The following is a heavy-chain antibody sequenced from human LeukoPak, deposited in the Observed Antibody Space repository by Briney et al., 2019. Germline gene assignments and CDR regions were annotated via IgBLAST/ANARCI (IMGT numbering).Heavy chain of an antibody. J-gene: IGHJ4*02. CDR1: GGSISSYY. D-gene: IGHD5-24*01. V-gene: IGHV4-59*08. Sequence: PSETLSLTCTVSGGSISSYYWSWIRQPPGKGLEWIGFIYYSGSTNYNPSLKSRVTISVDTSKNKFSLKLSSVTAADTAVYYCARGRWLQLPDYWGQGTLVTVSS. CDR3: ARGRWLQLPDY. CDR2: IYYSGST.